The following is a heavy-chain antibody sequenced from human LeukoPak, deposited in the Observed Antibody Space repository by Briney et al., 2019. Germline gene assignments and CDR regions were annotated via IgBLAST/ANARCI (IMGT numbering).Heavy chain of an antibody. J-gene: IGHJ6*04. CDR2: IIPIFGTA. D-gene: IGHD3-10*01. Sequence: ASVKVSCKASGGTFSSYAISWVRQAPGQGLEWMGGIIPIFGTANYAQKFQGRVTITADKSTSTAYMELSSLRSEDMAVYYCAYYYGSGTYYYYGMDVWGKGTTVTVSS. CDR1: GGTFSSYA. V-gene: IGHV1-69*06. CDR3: AYYYGSGTYYYYGMDV.